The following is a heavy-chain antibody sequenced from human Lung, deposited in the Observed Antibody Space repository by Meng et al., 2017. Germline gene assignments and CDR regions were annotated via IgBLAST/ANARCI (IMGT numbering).Heavy chain of an antibody. CDR3: ARGPTTMAHDFDY. Sequence: QVQLKQWGAGLLEASETLSLTCVVSGGSFSDYYWSWIRQPPGKGLEWIGEINHSGRTNYNPSLASRATISVDTSQNNLSLKLSSVTAADSAVYYCARGPTTMAHDFDYWGQGTLVTVSS. V-gene: IGHV4-34*01. J-gene: IGHJ4*02. CDR2: INHSGRT. D-gene: IGHD4-11*01. CDR1: GGSFSDYY.